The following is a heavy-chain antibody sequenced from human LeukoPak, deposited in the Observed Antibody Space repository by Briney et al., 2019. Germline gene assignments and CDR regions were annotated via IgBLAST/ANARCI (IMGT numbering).Heavy chain of an antibody. V-gene: IGHV1-18*01. J-gene: IGHJ3*02. CDR1: GYTFTSYG. CDR2: ISAYNGNT. Sequence: GASVKVSCKASGYTFTSYGISWVRQAPGQGLEWMGWISAYNGNTNYAQKLQGRVTMTTDTSTHTAYMDLRSLRSDDTAVYYCARGFCSGGSCYSGAFDIWGQGTMVTVSS. CDR3: ARGFCSGGSCYSGAFDI. D-gene: IGHD2-15*01.